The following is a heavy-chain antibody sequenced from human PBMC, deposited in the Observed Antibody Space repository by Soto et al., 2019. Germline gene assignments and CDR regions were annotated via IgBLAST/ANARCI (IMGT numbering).Heavy chain of an antibody. V-gene: IGHV1-69*06. CDR2: IIPIFGTA. CDR1: GGTFSSYA. CDR3: ARSEIVVVVAATGWFDP. Sequence: GASVKVSCKASGGTFSSYAISWVRQAPGQGLEWMGGIIPIFGTANYAQKFQGRVTITADKSTSTAYMELSSLRSEDTAVYYCARSEIVVVVAATGWFDPWGQGTLVTVSS. D-gene: IGHD2-15*01. J-gene: IGHJ5*02.